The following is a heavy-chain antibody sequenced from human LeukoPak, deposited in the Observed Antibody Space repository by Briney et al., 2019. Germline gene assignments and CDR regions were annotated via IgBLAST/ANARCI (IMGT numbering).Heavy chain of an antibody. CDR3: ASGYGDYVELSSYFDY. CDR1: GGTFSSYA. Sequence: GASAKVSCKASGGTFSSYAISWVRQAPGQGLEWMGRIIPIFGTANYAQKFQGRVTITTDESTSTAYMELSSLRSEDTAVYYCASGYGDYVELSSYFDYWGQGTLVTVSS. CDR2: IIPIFGTA. D-gene: IGHD4-17*01. V-gene: IGHV1-69*05. J-gene: IGHJ4*02.